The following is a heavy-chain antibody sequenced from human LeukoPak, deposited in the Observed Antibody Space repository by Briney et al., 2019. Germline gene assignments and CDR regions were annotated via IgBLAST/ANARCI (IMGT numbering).Heavy chain of an antibody. D-gene: IGHD5-12*01. CDR3: ARDQGYVVDY. CDR1: GFSFSSYG. V-gene: IGHV3-21*04. J-gene: IGHJ4*02. Sequence: GGSLRLSCAASGFSFSSYGMHWVRQAPGKGLEWVSSISSSSSYIYYADSVKGRFAISRDNAKNSLYLQMNSLRAEDTAVYYCARDQGYVVDYWGQGTLVTVSS. CDR2: ISSSSSYI.